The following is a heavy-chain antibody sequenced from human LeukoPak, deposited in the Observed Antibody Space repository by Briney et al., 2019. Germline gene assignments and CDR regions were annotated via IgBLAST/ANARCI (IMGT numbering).Heavy chain of an antibody. CDR1: GFTFSSYS. Sequence: GGSLRLSCAASGFTFSSYSMNWVRQAPGKGLEWVSYISSSSSTIYYADSVKGRFTISRDNAKNSLYLQMNSLRAEDTAVYYCARVGLLWFGELLPSYNWFDPWGQGTLVTVSS. CDR2: ISSSSSTI. V-gene: IGHV3-48*01. D-gene: IGHD3-10*01. J-gene: IGHJ5*02. CDR3: ARVGLLWFGELLPSYNWFDP.